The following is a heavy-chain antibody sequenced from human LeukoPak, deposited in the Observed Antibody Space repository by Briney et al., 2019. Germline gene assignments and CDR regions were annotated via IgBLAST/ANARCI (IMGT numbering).Heavy chain of an antibody. J-gene: IGHJ4*02. CDR2: IYYSGST. CDR3: ARGDYGSGGYYNDY. CDR1: GGSITSYY. V-gene: IGHV4-59*01. D-gene: IGHD3-10*01. Sequence: PSETLSLTCTVSGGSITSYYWSWIRQPPGKGLEWIGYIYYSGSTNYNPSLKSRVTISVDTSKNQFSLKLSSVTAADTAVYYCARGDYGSGGYYNDYWGQGTLVTVSS.